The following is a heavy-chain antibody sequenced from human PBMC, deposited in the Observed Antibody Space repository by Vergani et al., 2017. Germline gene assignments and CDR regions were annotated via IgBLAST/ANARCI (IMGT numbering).Heavy chain of an antibody. CDR2: ISYDGSNK. V-gene: IGHV3-30*18. J-gene: IGHJ6*02. D-gene: IGHD4-17*01. CDR1: GFTFSSYG. CDR3: AKDANHDYGVYYYYYYGMDV. Sequence: QVQLVESGGGVVQPGRSLRLSCAASGFTFSSYGMHWVRQAPGKGLEWVAVISYDGSNKYYADSVKGRFTISRDNSKNTLYLQMNSLRAEDTAVYYCAKDANHDYGVYYYYYYGMDVWGQGTTVTVSS.